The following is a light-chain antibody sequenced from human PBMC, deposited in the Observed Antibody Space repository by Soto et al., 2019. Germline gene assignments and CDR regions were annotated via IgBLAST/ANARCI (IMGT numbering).Light chain of an antibody. J-gene: IGKJ3*01. CDR3: QQSYSTLFT. CDR2: AAS. CDR1: QIISSY. Sequence: DIQLTQSPYTLSASVGDRVTITCRARQIISSYLDWYQQRPGKAPKLLIYAASSLQSGVPARFSGSGSGTDFTLTISSLQPEDFATYYCQQSYSTLFTFGPGTKVDNK. V-gene: IGKV1-39*01.